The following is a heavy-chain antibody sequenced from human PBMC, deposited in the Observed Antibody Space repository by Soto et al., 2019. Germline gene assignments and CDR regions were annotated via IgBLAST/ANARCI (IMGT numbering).Heavy chain of an antibody. CDR3: ARDSHYDILTGYSRNAFDM. CDR1: GYSFAGHY. V-gene: IGHV1-2*02. J-gene: IGHJ3*02. CDR2: INPNSGGT. Sequence: QVQLVQSGAEVKKPGASVRVSCKTSGYSFAGHYLHWVRQAPGQGLGWMGWINPNSGGTIYAQRFQGRVTMTRDKSISTAYMVLTSLRSDDTAVYYCARDSHYDILTGYSRNAFDMWGRGTVVTVSS. D-gene: IGHD3-9*01.